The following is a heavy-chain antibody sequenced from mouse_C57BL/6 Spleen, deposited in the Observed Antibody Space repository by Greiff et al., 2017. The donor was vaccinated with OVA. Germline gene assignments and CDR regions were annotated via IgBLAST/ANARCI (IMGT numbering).Heavy chain of an antibody. CDR1: GYTFTSYW. CDR2: IDPSDSYT. CDR3: ARRGNDYENYAMDY. V-gene: IGHV1-50*01. D-gene: IGHD2-4*01. J-gene: IGHJ4*01. Sequence: QVQLLQPGAELVKPGASVKLSCTASGYTFTSYWMPWVKQRPGQGLEWIGEIDPSDSYTNYNQKSKGKATLTVDTSSSTAYMQLSSLTSEDTAVDYCARRGNDYENYAMDYWGQGTSVTVSA.